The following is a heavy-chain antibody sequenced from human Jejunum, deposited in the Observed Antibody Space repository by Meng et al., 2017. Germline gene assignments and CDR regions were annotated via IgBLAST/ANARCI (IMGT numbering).Heavy chain of an antibody. CDR3: ARALGTYGTFFDY. CDR1: GDSITSSNW. J-gene: IGHJ4*02. V-gene: IGHV4-4*02. D-gene: IGHD2-8*01. CDR2: IFHTGST. Sequence: QVQLQESGPGLVKPSGTLSLTGAVSGDSITSSNWWSWVRQPPGKGLEWIGEIFHTGSTNYNPSLRSRLTISVDKSKNQFSLKLSSVTAADTAVYYCARALGTYGTFFDYWGQGTLVTVSS.